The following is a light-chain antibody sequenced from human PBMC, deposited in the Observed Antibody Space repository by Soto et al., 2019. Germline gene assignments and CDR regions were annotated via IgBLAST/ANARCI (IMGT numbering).Light chain of an antibody. CDR3: SSYTSSSTLT. CDR2: EVT. J-gene: IGLJ2*01. CDR1: SSDVGGYKL. V-gene: IGLV2-14*02. Sequence: QSALTQPASVSGSTGQSITISCSGTSSDVGGYKLVSWFQQHPGKVPKLMISEVTQRPSGVSDRFSGSKSGNTASLTISGLQAEDEADYYCSSYTSSSTLTFGGGTKLTVL.